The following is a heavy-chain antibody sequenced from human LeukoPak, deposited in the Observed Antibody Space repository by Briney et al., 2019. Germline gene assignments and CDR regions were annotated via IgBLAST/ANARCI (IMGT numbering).Heavy chain of an antibody. V-gene: IGHV4-4*07. Sequence: SETLSLTCTVSGGSISSYYWSWIRQPAGKGLEWIGRIHTSGSTNYNPSLKSRVTISVDTSKNQFSLKLSSVTAADTAVYYCARSSPYCSGGSCFLSRYYYYYYMDVWGKGTTVTISS. D-gene: IGHD2-15*01. J-gene: IGHJ6*03. CDR3: ARSSPYCSGGSCFLSRYYYYYYMDV. CDR1: GGSISSYY. CDR2: IHTSGST.